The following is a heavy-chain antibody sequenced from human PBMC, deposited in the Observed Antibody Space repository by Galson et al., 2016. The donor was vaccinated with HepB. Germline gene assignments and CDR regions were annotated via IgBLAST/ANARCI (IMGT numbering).Heavy chain of an antibody. D-gene: IGHD2-15*01. CDR1: GYSFTNYW. CDR2: IYPGDSDT. J-gene: IGHJ4*02. CDR3: ATRTYCSGGSCWNS. V-gene: IGHV5-51*01. Sequence: QSGAEVKKPGESLKISCKGSGYSFTNYWIGWVRQMPGKGLEWMGIIYPGDSDTRYNPSFEGQVSISDDKSISTAYLQWSSLRASDTAMYFCATRTYCSGGSCWNSWGQGTLVIVSS.